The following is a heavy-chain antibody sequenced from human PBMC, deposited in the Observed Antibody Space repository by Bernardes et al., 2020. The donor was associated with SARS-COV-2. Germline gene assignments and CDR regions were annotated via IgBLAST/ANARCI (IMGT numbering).Heavy chain of an antibody. V-gene: IGHV3-74*01. D-gene: IGHD6-13*01. CDR2: INSDGSST. CDR3: AIIAAPGPPDNWFDP. J-gene: IGHJ5*02. CDR1: GFTFSSYW. Sequence: GGSLRLSCAASGFTFSSYWMHWVRQAPGKGLVWVSRINSDGSSTSYADSVKGRFTISRDNAKNTLYLQMNSLRAEDTAVYYCAIIAAPGPPDNWFDPWGQGTLVTVSS.